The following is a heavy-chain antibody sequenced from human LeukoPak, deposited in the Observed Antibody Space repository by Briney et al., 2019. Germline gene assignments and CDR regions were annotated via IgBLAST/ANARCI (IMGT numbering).Heavy chain of an antibody. CDR1: GYTFTNYA. D-gene: IGHD3-22*01. V-gene: IGHV7-4-1*02. J-gene: IGHJ3*02. Sequence: GASVKVSCKASGYTFTNYAMNWVRQAPGQGLEWMGWINTNTGNPTYAQGFTGRFVFSLDTSVSTAYLQISSLKAEDTAVYYCAREGGIYYYDSSGHDAFDIWGQGTMVTVSS. CDR2: INTNTGNP. CDR3: AREGGIYYYDSSGHDAFDI.